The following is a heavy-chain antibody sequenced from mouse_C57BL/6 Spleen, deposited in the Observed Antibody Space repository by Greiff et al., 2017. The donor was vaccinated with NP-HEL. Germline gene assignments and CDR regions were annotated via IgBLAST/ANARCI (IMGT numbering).Heavy chain of an antibody. Sequence: QVQLKQSGSELRSPGSSVKLSCKDFDSEVVPIAYMSWVRQKPWHGSEWIGGILPSIGRTIYGDKFEDKATLDADTLSNTAYLELNSLTSEDSAIYYCARGGLWSWFAYWGQGTLVTVSA. CDR3: ARGGLWSWFAY. CDR2: ILPSIGRT. J-gene: IGHJ3*01. D-gene: IGHD1-1*02. CDR1: DSEVVPIAY. V-gene: IGHV15-2*01.